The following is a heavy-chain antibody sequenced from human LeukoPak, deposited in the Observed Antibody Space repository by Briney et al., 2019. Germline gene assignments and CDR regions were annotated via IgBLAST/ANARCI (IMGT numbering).Heavy chain of an antibody. CDR3: AYTGKQLAPGPFDY. CDR1: GFSLSTSGVG. CDR2: IYWNDDK. D-gene: IGHD6-6*01. V-gene: IGHV2-5*01. J-gene: IGHJ4*02. Sequence: SGPTLVNPTQTLTLTCTFSGFSLSTSGVGVGWIRQPPGKALEWLALIYWNDDKRYSPSLESRLTITKDTSKNQVVLTMTNMDPVDTATYYCAYTGKQLAPGPFDYWGQGTLVTVSS.